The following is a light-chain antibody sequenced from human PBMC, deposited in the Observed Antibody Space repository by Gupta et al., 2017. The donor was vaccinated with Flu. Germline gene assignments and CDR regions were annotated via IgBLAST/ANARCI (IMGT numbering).Light chain of an antibody. Sequence: EVVLTQSPATLSLSPGERATLSCRTSQSVSSYLAWYQQKPGQAPRLLIYDASNRATGIPARFSGSGSGKDLTLTISSREPEDFAGYYCQQRQDWPPITFGQGTRLEIK. V-gene: IGKV3-11*01. CDR1: QSVSSY. CDR3: QQRQDWPPIT. CDR2: DAS. J-gene: IGKJ5*01.